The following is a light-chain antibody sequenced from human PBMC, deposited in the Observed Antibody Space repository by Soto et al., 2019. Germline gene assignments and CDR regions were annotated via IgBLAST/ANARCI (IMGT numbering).Light chain of an antibody. CDR1: QSVSKY. J-gene: IGKJ1*01. CDR3: QQYGGSPQT. Sequence: EIVLTQSPGTLALYPGEGATLSCRASQSVSKYLAWYQQKPGQAPRLLIYGASSRATGIPDSFSGSGSGTDFTLTISRLKPEDFAVYYCQQYGGSPQTFGQGTKV. CDR2: GAS. V-gene: IGKV3-20*01.